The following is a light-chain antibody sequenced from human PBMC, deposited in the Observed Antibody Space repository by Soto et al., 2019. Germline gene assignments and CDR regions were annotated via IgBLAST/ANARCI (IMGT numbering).Light chain of an antibody. Sequence: EIVMTQSPAILSVSPGERATLSCRASQSVGSNLAWYQQKPGQAPRLLIYGASTRATGIPARFSGSGSGTEFTLTISGLQSEDFAVYYCQQYNNWPPKRTFGQGTKLEIK. CDR2: GAS. CDR1: QSVGSN. J-gene: IGKJ2*02. V-gene: IGKV3-15*01. CDR3: QQYNNWPPKRT.